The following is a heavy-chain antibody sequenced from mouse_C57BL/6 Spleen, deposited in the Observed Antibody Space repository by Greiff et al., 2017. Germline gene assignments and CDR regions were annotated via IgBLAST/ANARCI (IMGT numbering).Heavy chain of an antibody. Sequence: VQLQESGAELVKPGASVKLSCTASGYTFTEYTIHWVKQRSGQGLEWIGWFYPGSGSIKYNEKFEDKAALTADKSSSTVYMEISRLTSEDAAVYVCARHEEGGLGPFAYWGQGTLVTVSA. CDR1: GYTFTEYT. D-gene: IGHD4-1*01. J-gene: IGHJ3*01. CDR2: FYPGSGSI. V-gene: IGHV1-62-2*01. CDR3: ARHEEGGLGPFAY.